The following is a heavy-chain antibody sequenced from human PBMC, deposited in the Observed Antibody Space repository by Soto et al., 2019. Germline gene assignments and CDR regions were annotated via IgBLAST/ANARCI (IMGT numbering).Heavy chain of an antibody. V-gene: IGHV3-23*01. Sequence: SLRLSCAASGFTFSSYVMSWVRQAPGKGLEWVSGISGSGGSTYYADSVKGRCTISRDNSKNTLFLQMNSLRAEDTAVYYCAKKGSGGSSEYYFDYWGQGTLVTVSS. CDR3: AKKGSGGSSEYYFDY. CDR2: ISGSGGST. D-gene: IGHD2-15*01. CDR1: GFTFSSYV. J-gene: IGHJ4*02.